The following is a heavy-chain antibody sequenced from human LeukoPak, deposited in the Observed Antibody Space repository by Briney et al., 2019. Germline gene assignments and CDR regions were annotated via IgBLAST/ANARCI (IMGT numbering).Heavy chain of an antibody. CDR2: IYYSGST. D-gene: IGHD4-17*01. J-gene: IGHJ3*02. CDR1: GGSISSSSYY. V-gene: IGHV4-39*01. CDR3: ARHRGYGDYAFDI. Sequence: SETLSRTCTVSGGSISSSSYYWGWIRQPPGKGLEWIGSIYYSGSTYYNPSLKRRVTIYVDTSKNQLPLKLSSVTAADTAVYYCARHRGYGDYAFDIRGQGTMVTVSS.